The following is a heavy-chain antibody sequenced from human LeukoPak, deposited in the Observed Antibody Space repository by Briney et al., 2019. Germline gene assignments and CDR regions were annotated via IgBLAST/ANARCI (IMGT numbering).Heavy chain of an antibody. CDR3: ARDIPTGYHDY. CDR2: IFHSGNT. J-gene: IGHJ4*02. D-gene: IGHD3-9*01. CDR1: GFSINSGYY. Sequence: HSETLSLTCTVPGFSINSGYYWGWIRQSPGEGLEGIGSIFHSGNTYYNPSLKSRVTISVDTSMNQFSLKLTSVTAADTAVYYCARDIPTGYHDYWGQGTLVTVSS. V-gene: IGHV4-38-2*02.